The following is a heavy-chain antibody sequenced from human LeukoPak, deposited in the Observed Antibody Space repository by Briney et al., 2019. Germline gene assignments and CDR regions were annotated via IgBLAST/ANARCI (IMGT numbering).Heavy chain of an antibody. D-gene: IGHD5-18*01. Sequence: ASVKVSCKASGYTFTSYYMHWVQQAPGQGLEWMGIINPSGGSTSYAQKFQGRVTMTRDTSTSTVYMELSSLRSEDTAVYYCARSFNVDGGYSYGYFDYWGQGTLVTVSS. CDR3: ARSFNVDGGYSYGYFDY. CDR2: INPSGGST. J-gene: IGHJ4*02. V-gene: IGHV1-46*01. CDR1: GYTFTSYY.